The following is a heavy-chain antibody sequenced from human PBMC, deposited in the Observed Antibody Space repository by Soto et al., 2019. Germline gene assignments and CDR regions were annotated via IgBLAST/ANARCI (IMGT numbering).Heavy chain of an antibody. CDR1: AFTRSPYS. CDR2: IKGDGSDI. CDR3: TRHFRDY. Sequence: SLRLSCATPAFTRSPYSMGWVRQAPGKGLVWVSRIKGDGSDIAYAGSVKGRFTISRDNAKNTLYLQMDNLRADDTAVYYCTRHFRDYWGLGTLVTVSS. J-gene: IGHJ4*02. D-gene: IGHD3-3*02. V-gene: IGHV3-74*03.